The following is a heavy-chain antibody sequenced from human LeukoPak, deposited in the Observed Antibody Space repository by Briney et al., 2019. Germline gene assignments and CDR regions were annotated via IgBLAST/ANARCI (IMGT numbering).Heavy chain of an antibody. D-gene: IGHD5-24*01. CDR1: GFTFSGST. J-gene: IGHJ3*02. Sequence: GGSLRLSCAASGFTFSGSTIHWVRQASGKGPEWVGRMRSKANSFVTTYSASVQGRFTISRDDSKNTAYLQMNSLRTEDTALYYCTTDQFNSFDIWGQGTMVTVSS. V-gene: IGHV3-73*01. CDR3: TTDQFNSFDI. CDR2: MRSKANSFVT.